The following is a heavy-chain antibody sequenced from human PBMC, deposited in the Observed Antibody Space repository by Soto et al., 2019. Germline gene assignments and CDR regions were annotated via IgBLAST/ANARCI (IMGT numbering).Heavy chain of an antibody. D-gene: IGHD3-10*01. CDR2: INHSGST. CDR1: GGSFSGYY. J-gene: IGHJ5*02. V-gene: IGHV4-34*01. CDR3: ARVIPPGVNTIRGAHNWIDP. Sequence: SETLSLTCAVYGGSFSGYYWSWIRQPPGKGLEWIGEINHSGSTNYNPSLKSRVTISVDMSKNQFSLKLSSVTAADTAVYYCARVIPPGVNTIRGAHNWIDPRGQGTLVTVSS.